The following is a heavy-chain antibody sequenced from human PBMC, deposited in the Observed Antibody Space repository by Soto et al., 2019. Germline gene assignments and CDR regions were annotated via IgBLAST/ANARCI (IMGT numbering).Heavy chain of an antibody. CDR1: GFTFSSYG. J-gene: IGHJ4*02. D-gene: IGHD3-10*01. V-gene: IGHV3-33*01. Sequence: QVQLVESGGGVVQPGRSRRLSCAASGFTFSSYGMHWVRQAPGKGLEWVALMWYDGSNKYYADSVKGRFTISRDNSKNTLYLQMNSLRAEDTAVYYCARDAYLGSGSYAYWGQGTLVTVSS. CDR2: MWYDGSNK. CDR3: ARDAYLGSGSYAY.